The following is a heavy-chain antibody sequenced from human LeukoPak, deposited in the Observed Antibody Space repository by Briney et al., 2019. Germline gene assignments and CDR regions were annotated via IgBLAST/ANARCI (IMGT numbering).Heavy chain of an antibody. J-gene: IGHJ5*02. CDR1: GGTFSSYA. D-gene: IGHD6-13*01. CDR2: IIPIFGTA. V-gene: IGHV1-69*06. Sequence: SVKVSCKASGGTFSSYAISWVRQAPGQGLEWMGGIIPIFGTANYAQKFQGRVTITADKSTSTAYLELSSLRSEDTAVYYCAREDQQQLVLAVGWFDPWGQGTLVTVSS. CDR3: AREDQQQLVLAVGWFDP.